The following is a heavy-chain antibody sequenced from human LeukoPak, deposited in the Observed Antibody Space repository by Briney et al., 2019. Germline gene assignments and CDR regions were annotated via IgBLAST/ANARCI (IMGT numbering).Heavy chain of an antibody. J-gene: IGHJ4*02. D-gene: IGHD6-19*01. CDR2: IYYSGST. CDR1: GGSISSYY. V-gene: IGHV4-59*01. Sequence: SETLSLTCTVSGGSISSYYWSWIRQPPGKGLEWVGYIYYSGSTNYNPSLKSRVPISVDTSKNQFSLKLSSVTAADTAVYYCARGPSAVAGTPRTGFDYWGQGTLVTVSS. CDR3: ARGPSAVAGTPRTGFDY.